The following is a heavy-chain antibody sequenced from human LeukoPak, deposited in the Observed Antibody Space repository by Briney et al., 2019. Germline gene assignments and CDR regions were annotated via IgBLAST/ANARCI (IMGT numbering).Heavy chain of an antibody. CDR3: AKVHYPTAMVTGWGNNGPYYYYMDV. CDR1: GFTFSRYS. V-gene: IGHV3-21*01. Sequence: GGSLRLSCAASGFTFSRYSMNWVRQAPGKGLEWVTSISSSSSYIYYADSVKGRFTISRDNSKNTLYLQMNSLRAEDTAVYYCAKVHYPTAMVTGWGNNGPYYYYMDVWGKGTTVTVSS. D-gene: IGHD5-18*01. CDR2: ISSSSSYI. J-gene: IGHJ6*03.